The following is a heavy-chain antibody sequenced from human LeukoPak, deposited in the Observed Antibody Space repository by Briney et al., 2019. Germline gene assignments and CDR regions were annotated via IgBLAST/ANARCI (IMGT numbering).Heavy chain of an antibody. D-gene: IGHD1-1*01. CDR2: IRSKAYGETA. Sequence: GGSLRLSCTVSGFTFGDYAMSWIRQAPGKGLEWVGFIRSKAYGETADYAASVKGRFTISRDDSKAIAYLQMNSLKTEDTAVYHCTRDRGAYNLCDYWGQGTLVTVSS. V-gene: IGHV3-49*03. CDR1: GFTFGDYA. J-gene: IGHJ4*02. CDR3: TRDRGAYNLCDY.